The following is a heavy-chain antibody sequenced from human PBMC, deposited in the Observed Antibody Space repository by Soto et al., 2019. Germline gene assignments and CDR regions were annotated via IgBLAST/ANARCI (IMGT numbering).Heavy chain of an antibody. CDR2: IWYDGSNK. V-gene: IGHV3-33*01. CDR1: GFTFSSYG. CDR3: AREGGHYDILTGYYHPYYFDY. Sequence: PGGSLRLSCAASGFTFSSYGMHWVRQAPGKGLEWVAVIWYDGSNKYYADSVKGRFTISRDNSKNTLYLQMNSLRAEDTAVYYCAREGGHYDILTGYYHPYYFDYWGQGTLVTVSS. J-gene: IGHJ4*02. D-gene: IGHD3-9*01.